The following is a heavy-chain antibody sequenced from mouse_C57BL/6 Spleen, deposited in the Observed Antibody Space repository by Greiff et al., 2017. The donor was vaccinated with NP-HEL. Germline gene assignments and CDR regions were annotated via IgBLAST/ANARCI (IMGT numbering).Heavy chain of an antibody. J-gene: IGHJ1*03. CDR3: ANYGNYSNWYFDV. Sequence: QVQLQQSGAELVKPGASVKMSCKASGYTFTSYWITWVKQRPGQGLEWIGDIYPGSGSTNYNEKFKSKATLTVDTSSSTAYMQLSSLTSEDSAVYYCANYGNYSNWYFDVWGTGTTVTVSS. V-gene: IGHV1-55*01. CDR1: GYTFTSYW. CDR2: IYPGSGST. D-gene: IGHD2-1*01.